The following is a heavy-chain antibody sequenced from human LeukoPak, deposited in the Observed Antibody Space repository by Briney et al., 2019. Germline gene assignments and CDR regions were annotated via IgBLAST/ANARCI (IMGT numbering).Heavy chain of an antibody. CDR3: ARVGSCSSTSCYKVGWFDP. CDR2: IIPMFGTA. CDR1: GGTFSSYA. Sequence: SVKVSCKASGGTFSSYAISWVRQAPGQGLEWMGGIIPMFGTANYAQKFQGRVTITTDESTSTAYMELSSLRSEDTAVYYCARVGSCSSTSCYKVGWFDPWGQGTLVTVSS. D-gene: IGHD2-2*02. V-gene: IGHV1-69*05. J-gene: IGHJ5*02.